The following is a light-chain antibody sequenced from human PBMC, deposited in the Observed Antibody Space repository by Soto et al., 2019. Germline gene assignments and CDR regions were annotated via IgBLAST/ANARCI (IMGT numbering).Light chain of an antibody. CDR1: QGIRIW. CDR2: AAS. CDR3: QKANSFPIN. V-gene: IGKV1-12*01. J-gene: IGKJ5*01. Sequence: DIQMTHSPSSVSASVLYIVTITFRASQGIRIWLALYQQKPGKAPKLLIYAASSLQSGVPSRFSGSGSGTVFTLTISSLQPEDFATYYCQKANSFPINFGQGTRLEIK.